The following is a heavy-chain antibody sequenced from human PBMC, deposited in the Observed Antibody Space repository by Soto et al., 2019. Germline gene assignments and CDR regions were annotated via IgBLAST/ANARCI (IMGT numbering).Heavy chain of an antibody. CDR3: TKDSSDYSSSLFGY. V-gene: IGHV3-23*01. CDR2: ISDSGGST. J-gene: IGHJ4*02. D-gene: IGHD6-6*01. Sequence: HPGGSLRLSCAASGFTFSSYAMSWVRQAPGKGLEWVSVISDSGGSTYYADSVKGRFTITRDNSKNTLYLHMNSLRAEDTAIYYCTKDSSDYSSSLFGYWGQGTLVTVSS. CDR1: GFTFSSYA.